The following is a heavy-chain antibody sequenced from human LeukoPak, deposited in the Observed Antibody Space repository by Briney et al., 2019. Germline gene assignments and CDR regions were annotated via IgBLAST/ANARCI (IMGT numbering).Heavy chain of an antibody. CDR2: IRYDGTNK. J-gene: IGHJ6*03. V-gene: IGHV3-30*02. D-gene: IGHD4-17*01. CDR3: AKDRDYGDYPSAYYYYMDV. CDR1: GFTFSTYG. Sequence: GGSLRLSCAASGFTFSTYGIHWVRQAPGKGLEWVAFIRYDGTNKWYADSVKGRFTISRDNSKNMLYLQMNSLRAEDTAVYHCAKDRDYGDYPSAYYYYMDVWAKGTTVTVSS.